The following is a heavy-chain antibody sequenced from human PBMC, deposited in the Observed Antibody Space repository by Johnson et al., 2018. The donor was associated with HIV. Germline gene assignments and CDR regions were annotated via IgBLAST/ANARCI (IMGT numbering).Heavy chain of an antibody. CDR3: ASGLGIVGATRSAFDI. J-gene: IGHJ3*02. Sequence: VQLVESGGGVVQPGGSLRLSCAASGFIFRNYGMHWVRQAPGNGLEWVAFIRFDGSNKYYADSVKGRFTISRDNSKNTLYLQMNSLRAEDTAVYYCASGLGIVGATRSAFDIWGQGTMVTVSS. CDR2: IRFDGSNK. D-gene: IGHD1-26*01. V-gene: IGHV3-30*02. CDR1: GFIFRNYG.